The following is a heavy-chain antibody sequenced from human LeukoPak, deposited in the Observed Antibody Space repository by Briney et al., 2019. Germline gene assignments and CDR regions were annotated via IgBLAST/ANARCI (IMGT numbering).Heavy chain of an antibody. D-gene: IGHD3-22*01. CDR2: INWNGGST. J-gene: IGHJ3*02. Sequence: GGSLRLSCAASGFTFDDYGMSGVRQAPGKGLEWVSGINWNGGSTGYADSVKGRFTISRDNAKNSLYLQMNSLRAEDTALYHCARERYDSSGYAAFDIWGQGTMVTVSS. CDR1: GFTFDDYG. V-gene: IGHV3-20*01. CDR3: ARERYDSSGYAAFDI.